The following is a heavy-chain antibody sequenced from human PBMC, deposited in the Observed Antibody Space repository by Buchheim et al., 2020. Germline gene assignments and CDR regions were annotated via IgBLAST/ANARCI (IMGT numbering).Heavy chain of an antibody. V-gene: IGHV3-30*18. CDR2: VSHDGSNK. J-gene: IGHJ4*02. CDR3: AKTAPGLGRGWSFDY. Sequence: QVQLLESGGDVVQPGRSLRLSCAASGFTFSSYGMHWVRQAPGKGLEWVAVVSHDGSNKYYLDSVKDRFTISRDNAKNTVFLQMDSLRAEDTAVYYCAKTAPGLGRGWSFDYWGQGTL. D-gene: IGHD3-22*01. CDR1: GFTFSSYG.